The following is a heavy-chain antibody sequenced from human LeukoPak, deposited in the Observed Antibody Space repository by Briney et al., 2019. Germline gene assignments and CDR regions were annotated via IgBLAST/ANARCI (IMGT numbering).Heavy chain of an antibody. CDR1: GGSISSSSYY. CDR2: IYYSGST. Sequence: SETLSLTCTVSGGSISSSSYYWGWIRQPPGKGLEWIGSIYYSGSTYYNPSPKSRVTISVDTSKNQFSLKLSSVTAADTAVYYCARHFWQWHWFDPWGQGTLVTVSS. V-gene: IGHV4-39*01. D-gene: IGHD6-19*01. CDR3: ARHFWQWHWFDP. J-gene: IGHJ5*02.